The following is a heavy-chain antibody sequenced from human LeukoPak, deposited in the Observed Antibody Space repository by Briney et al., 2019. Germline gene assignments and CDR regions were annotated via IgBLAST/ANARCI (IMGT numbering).Heavy chain of an antibody. CDR3: ARRRLGWYFDL. CDR2: IYYSRST. Sequence: SETLSLTCTVSGGSISSSSYYWGWIRQPPGKGLEWIGSIYYSRSTYYNPSLKSRVTISVDTSKNQFSLKLSSVTAADTAVYYCARRRLGWYFDLWGRGTLVTVSS. CDR1: GGSISSSSYY. D-gene: IGHD5/OR15-5a*01. J-gene: IGHJ2*01. V-gene: IGHV4-39*07.